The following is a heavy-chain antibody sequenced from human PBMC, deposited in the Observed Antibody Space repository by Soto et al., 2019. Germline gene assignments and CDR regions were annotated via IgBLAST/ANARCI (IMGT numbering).Heavy chain of an antibody. CDR2: INHSGST. CDR1: GGSFSGYY. CDR3: AGPYDFWSHDYYGMDV. V-gene: IGHV4-34*01. D-gene: IGHD3-3*01. J-gene: IGHJ6*02. Sequence: SETLSLTCAVYGGSFSGYYWSWIRQPPGKGLEWIGEINHSGSTNYNPSLKSRVTRSVDTSKNQFSLKLRSVTAADTAVYYCAGPYDFWSHDYYGMDVWGQGTTVTVSS.